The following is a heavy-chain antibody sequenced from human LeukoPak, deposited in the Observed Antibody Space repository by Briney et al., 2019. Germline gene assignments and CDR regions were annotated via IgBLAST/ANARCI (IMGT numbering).Heavy chain of an antibody. J-gene: IGHJ4*02. CDR2: IRYDGRNK. CDR3: ARESSTGSTPGRYTDY. CDR1: GLTFRSYG. V-gene: IGHV3-30*02. D-gene: IGHD1-26*01. Sequence: GGSLRLFCAASGLTFRSYGMLGVRQAPAKGLEWVAFIRYDGRNKYYADSVKGRFTNSRDNSKNTLYLQMNTLRAEDTAVYYSARESSTGSTPGRYTDYWGQGTLVTASS.